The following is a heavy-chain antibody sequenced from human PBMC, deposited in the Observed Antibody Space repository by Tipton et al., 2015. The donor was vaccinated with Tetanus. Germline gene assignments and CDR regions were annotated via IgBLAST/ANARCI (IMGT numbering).Heavy chain of an antibody. D-gene: IGHD1-14*01. CDR1: GGSISSGGYY. Sequence: TLSLTCTVSGGSISSGGYYWSWIRQHPGKGLEWIGDIYYSGSTNYNPSLKSRVTMSVDTSKNQFSLKLSSVTAADTAIYYCARDGQPGYYYGMDVWGQGTTVTVSS. CDR2: IYYSGST. V-gene: IGHV4-31*03. J-gene: IGHJ6*02. CDR3: ARDGQPGYYYGMDV.